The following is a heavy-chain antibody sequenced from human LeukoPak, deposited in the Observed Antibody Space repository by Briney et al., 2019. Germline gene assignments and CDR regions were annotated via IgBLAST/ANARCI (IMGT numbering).Heavy chain of an antibody. V-gene: IGHV3-30-3*01. Sequence: GGSLRLSCAASGFTFSSYAMHWVRQAPGKGLEWVAVISYDGSNKYYADSVKGRFTIPRDNSKNTLYLQMNSLRAEDTAVYYCARDRGAMAYWYFDLWGRGTLVTVSS. CDR1: GFTFSSYA. CDR3: ARDRGAMAYWYFDL. D-gene: IGHD5-18*01. CDR2: ISYDGSNK. J-gene: IGHJ2*01.